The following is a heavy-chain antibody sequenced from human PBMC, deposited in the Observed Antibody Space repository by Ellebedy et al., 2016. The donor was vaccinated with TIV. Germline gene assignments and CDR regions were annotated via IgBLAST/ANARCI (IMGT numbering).Heavy chain of an antibody. J-gene: IGHJ3*02. CDR1: GFTFSASW. CDR3: ATDKVCFTFDI. Sequence: PGGSLRLSCAASGFTFSASWMTWVRQAPGQGLEWVANINQDGRTTNYVDSVTGRFTISRDNATNSLYLQLNSLRVDDTAMYYCATDKVCFTFDIWGRGTMVTVSS. V-gene: IGHV3-7*01. CDR2: INQDGRTT.